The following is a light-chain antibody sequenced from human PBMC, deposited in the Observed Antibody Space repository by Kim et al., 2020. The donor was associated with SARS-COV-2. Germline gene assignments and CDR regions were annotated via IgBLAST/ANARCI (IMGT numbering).Light chain of an antibody. J-gene: IGKJ5*01. CDR2: AAS. Sequence: DIQMTQSSSSLSASEGDRVTITCRASQSISSYLNWYQQKPGKAPKLLIYAASSLQSGVPSRFSGSGSGTDFTLTISSLQPEDFATYYCQQSYSTPPITFGQGTRLEIK. V-gene: IGKV1-39*01. CDR1: QSISSY. CDR3: QQSYSTPPIT.